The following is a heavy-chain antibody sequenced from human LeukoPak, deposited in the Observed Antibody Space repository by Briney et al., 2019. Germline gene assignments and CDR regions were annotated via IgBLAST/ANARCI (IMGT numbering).Heavy chain of an antibody. V-gene: IGHV5-51*01. D-gene: IGHD5-18*01. Sequence: GESLKISCKASGYSFTSYWIGWVRQMPGKGLEWVGIIYPGDSDTRYSPSFQGQVTLSADKSISTAYLQWSSLKASDTAMYYCASRVGDSYGYFDYWGQGTLVTVSS. CDR1: GYSFTSYW. CDR3: ASRVGDSYGYFDY. J-gene: IGHJ4*02. CDR2: IYPGDSDT.